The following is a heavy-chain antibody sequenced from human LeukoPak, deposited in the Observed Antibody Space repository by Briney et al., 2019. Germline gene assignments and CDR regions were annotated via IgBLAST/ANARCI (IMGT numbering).Heavy chain of an antibody. Sequence: PGGSLRLSCSASGFSFSSDGMSWVRQAPGKGLEWVSGILGLGGAGRTYYADSVKGRFTISRDNSKNTLYLQMNSLRAEDTAVYFCARDWGVEARPGYMDVWGKGTTVTVSS. CDR1: GFSFSSDG. V-gene: IGHV3-23*01. J-gene: IGHJ6*03. D-gene: IGHD6-6*01. CDR2: ILGLGGAGRT. CDR3: ARDWGVEARPGYMDV.